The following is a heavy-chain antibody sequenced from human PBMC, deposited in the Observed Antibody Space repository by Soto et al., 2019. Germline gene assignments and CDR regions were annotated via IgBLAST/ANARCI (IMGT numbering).Heavy chain of an antibody. CDR3: ARGGYSYDFDY. J-gene: IGHJ4*02. D-gene: IGHD5-18*01. CDR2: IYHSGST. CDR1: GGSISSGGYS. V-gene: IGHV4-30-2*01. Sequence: TSETLSLTCAVSGGSISSGGYSWSWIRQPPGKGLEWIGYIYHSGSTYYNPSLKSRVTISVDRSKNQFSLKLSSVTAADTAVYYCARGGYSYDFDYWGQGTLVTVSS.